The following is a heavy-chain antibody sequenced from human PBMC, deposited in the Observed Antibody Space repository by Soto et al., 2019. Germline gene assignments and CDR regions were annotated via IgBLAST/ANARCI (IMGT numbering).Heavy chain of an antibody. CDR3: VGFYPWVGFDY. CDR2: IYDSGRT. CDR1: GGSIGSSDYY. Sequence: QLQLQESGPGLVKPSETLSLTCTVSGGSIGSSDYYWGWIRQPPGKGLEWIGNIYDSGRTSYNPSLKCRCTLSVDTSKNQVSLKGSSVTAADTAMYICVGFYPWVGFDYWGQGTLVTVSS. J-gene: IGHJ4*02. D-gene: IGHD3-22*01. V-gene: IGHV4-39*01.